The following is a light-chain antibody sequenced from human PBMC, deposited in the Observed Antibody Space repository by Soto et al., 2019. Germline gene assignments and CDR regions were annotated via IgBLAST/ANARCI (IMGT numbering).Light chain of an antibody. CDR2: AAS. J-gene: IGKJ3*01. CDR1: QSVTVNS. Sequence: EILLTQSPRTLSLSPGEGVTLSCRASQSVTVNSLAWYQQKPGQAPRLLIYAASTRAAAVPGRFTGSGSGTDFALTISRLEPEDFGVYYCQQYGDSPLTSGPGTKVDIK. CDR3: QQYGDSPLT. V-gene: IGKV3-20*01.